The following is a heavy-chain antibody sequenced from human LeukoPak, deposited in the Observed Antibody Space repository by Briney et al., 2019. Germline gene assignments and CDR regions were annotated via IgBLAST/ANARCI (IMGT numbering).Heavy chain of an antibody. CDR1: GYTFSTYP. CDR3: ARSNNDGDYLGVGFDY. V-gene: IGHV7-4-1*02. CDR2: INTNTGNP. J-gene: IGHJ4*02. D-gene: IGHD4-17*01. Sequence: ASVKVSCKASGYTFSTYPMNWVRQAPGQGLEWMGWINTNTGNPTYAQGFTGRFVFSLDSSVSTAYLQISSLQAEDTAVYYCARSNNDGDYLGVGFDYWGQGTLVTVSS.